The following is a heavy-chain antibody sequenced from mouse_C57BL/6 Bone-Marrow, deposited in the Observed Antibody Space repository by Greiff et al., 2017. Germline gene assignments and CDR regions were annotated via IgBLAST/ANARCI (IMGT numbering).Heavy chain of an antibody. CDR1: GFTFSSYG. J-gene: IGHJ3*01. CDR2: ISSGGSYT. D-gene: IGHD1-1*01. Sequence: EVMLVESGGDLVKPGGSLTLSCAASGFTFSSYGMSWVRQTPDKRLEWVATISSGGSYTYYPDSVKGRFTISSDNAKNTLYLQMSSLKSEDTAVYYCGRDYYGSWFAYWGQGTLVT. V-gene: IGHV5-6*01. CDR3: GRDYYGSWFAY.